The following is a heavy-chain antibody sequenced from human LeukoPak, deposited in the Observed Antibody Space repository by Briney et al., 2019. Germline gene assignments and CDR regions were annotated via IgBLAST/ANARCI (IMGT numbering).Heavy chain of an antibody. CDR3: ARSGSTQLWYMDV. CDR2: IYHSGST. J-gene: IGHJ6*03. CDR1: GYSISSGYY. V-gene: IGHV4-38-2*02. Sequence: SETLSLTCTVSGYSISSGYYWGWIRQPPGKGLEWIGSIYHSGSTYYNPSLKSRVTISVDTSKNQFSLKLSSVTAADTAVYYCARSGSTQLWYMDVWGKGTTVTVSS. D-gene: IGHD5-18*01.